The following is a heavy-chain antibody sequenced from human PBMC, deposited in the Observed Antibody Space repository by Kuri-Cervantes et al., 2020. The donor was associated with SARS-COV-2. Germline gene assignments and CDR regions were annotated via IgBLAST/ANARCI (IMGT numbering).Heavy chain of an antibody. D-gene: IGHD1-7*01. CDR3: ARGGLELQPGYFRH. CDR1: GGSVSRGSYY. Sequence: ESLKISCTVSGGSVSRGSYYWSWIRQPPGKGLEWIGYIYYSGSANYNPSLKSRVTISVDTAQNHFSLKLNSVTAADTAVYYCARGGLELQPGYFRHWGQGTLVTVSS. V-gene: IGHV4-61*01. J-gene: IGHJ1*01. CDR2: IYYSGSA.